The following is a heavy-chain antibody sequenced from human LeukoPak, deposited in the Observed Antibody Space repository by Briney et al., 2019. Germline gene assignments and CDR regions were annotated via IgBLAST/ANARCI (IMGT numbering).Heavy chain of an antibody. Sequence: ASVKVSCKASGYTFTGYYMHWVRQAPGQGLEWMGWINPNSGGTNYAQKFQGRVTMTRDTSISTAYMELSRLRSDDTAVYYCARGIGELFLPSDYWGQGKLVSVSS. J-gene: IGHJ4*02. V-gene: IGHV1-2*02. CDR2: INPNSGGT. D-gene: IGHD3-10*01. CDR3: ARGIGELFLPSDY. CDR1: GYTFTGYY.